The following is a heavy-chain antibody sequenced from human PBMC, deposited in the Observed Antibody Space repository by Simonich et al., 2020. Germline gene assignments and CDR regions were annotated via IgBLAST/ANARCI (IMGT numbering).Heavy chain of an antibody. J-gene: IGHJ3*02. D-gene: IGHD2-15*01. CDR2: ISYDVSNK. Sequence: QVQLVESGGGVVQPGRSLRLSCAASGFTFSSYAMHWVRQAPGKGQGCVAVISYDVSNKYYADSVKGRFTISRDNSKNTLYLQMNSLRAEDTAVYYCAREGLLLDAFDIWGQGTMVTVSS. V-gene: IGHV3-30*07. CDR1: GFTFSSYA. CDR3: AREGLLLDAFDI.